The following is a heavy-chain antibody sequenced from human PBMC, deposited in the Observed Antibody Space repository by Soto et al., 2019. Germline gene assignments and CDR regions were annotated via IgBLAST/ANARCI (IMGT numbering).Heavy chain of an antibody. Sequence: PGESLKISCKGSGYSFTSYWIGWVRQMPGKGLEWMGIIYPGDSDTRYSPSFQGQVTISADKSISTAYLQWSSLKASDTAMYYCARSIAVAASYYYYYGMDVWGQGTTVTVSS. J-gene: IGHJ6*02. CDR1: GYSFTSYW. CDR2: IYPGDSDT. D-gene: IGHD6-19*01. CDR3: ARSIAVAASYYYYYGMDV. V-gene: IGHV5-51*01.